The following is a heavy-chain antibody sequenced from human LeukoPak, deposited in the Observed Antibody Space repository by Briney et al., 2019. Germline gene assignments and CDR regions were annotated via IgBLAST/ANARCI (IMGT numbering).Heavy chain of an antibody. V-gene: IGHV4-59*08. Sequence: PSETLSLTCTVSDDSISDYYRGWIRQPPGKGLEWIGYIYHSGSTYYNPSLKSRVTISVDRSKNQFSLKLSSVTAADTAVYYCARQPDYGDAPLDYWGQGTLVTVSS. CDR2: IYHSGST. D-gene: IGHD4-17*01. J-gene: IGHJ4*02. CDR1: DDSISDYY. CDR3: ARQPDYGDAPLDY.